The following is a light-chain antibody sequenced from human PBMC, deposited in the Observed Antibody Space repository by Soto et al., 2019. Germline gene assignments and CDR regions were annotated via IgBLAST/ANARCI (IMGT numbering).Light chain of an antibody. Sequence: QSVLTQPASVSGSPGQSITISCTGTSSVVGGYKYVSWYQQHPDKAPKLIIYDVTNRPSGISNRFSGSKSGNTASLTISGLQAEVEADYYCSSYTSSSSYVFGTGTKVTVL. CDR2: DVT. CDR1: SSVVGGYKY. J-gene: IGLJ1*01. CDR3: SSYTSSSSYV. V-gene: IGLV2-14*01.